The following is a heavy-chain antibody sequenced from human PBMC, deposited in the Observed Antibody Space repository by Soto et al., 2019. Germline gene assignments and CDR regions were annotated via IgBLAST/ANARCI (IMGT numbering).Heavy chain of an antibody. CDR1: GYTFGNTW. D-gene: IGHD6-19*01. V-gene: IGHV5-51*01. Sequence: GESLKISCQGSGYTFGNTWIAWVRQMPGKGLEWMGITHGGDANTRYSPSFEGQVTISTDKSITTAYLQWSSLKASDTAMYYCARRGTYSSGWDYWGQGTLVTVSS. CDR3: ARRGTYSSGWDY. J-gene: IGHJ4*02. CDR2: THGGDANT.